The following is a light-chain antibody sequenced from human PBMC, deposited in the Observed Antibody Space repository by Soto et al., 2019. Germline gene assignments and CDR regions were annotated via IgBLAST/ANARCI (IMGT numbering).Light chain of an antibody. CDR1: QSISNY. V-gene: IGKV3-11*02. CDR3: QQRSEWPPLT. CDR2: DAS. Sequence: EIVLTQSPATLSLSPGERATLSCRASQSISNYLAWYQQKPGQAPRLLIYDASNRATGIPPRFSGSGFGRDFTLTISSLEPEDFAVYYCQQRSEWPPLTFGGGTKVEIK. J-gene: IGKJ4*01.